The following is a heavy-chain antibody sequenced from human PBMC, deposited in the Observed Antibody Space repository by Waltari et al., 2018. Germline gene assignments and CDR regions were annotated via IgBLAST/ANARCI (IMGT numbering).Heavy chain of an antibody. CDR1: GFTFSSYS. CDR3: ARDDILTGYYNFDY. J-gene: IGHJ4*02. Sequence: EVQLVESGGGLVQPGGSLRLSCAASGFTFSSYSMNWVRQAPGKGLEWVSYISSSSTIYYADSVKGRFTISRDNAKNSLYLQMNSLRAEDTAVYYCARDDILTGYYNFDYWGQGTLVTVSS. V-gene: IGHV3-48*04. D-gene: IGHD3-9*01. CDR2: ISSSSTI.